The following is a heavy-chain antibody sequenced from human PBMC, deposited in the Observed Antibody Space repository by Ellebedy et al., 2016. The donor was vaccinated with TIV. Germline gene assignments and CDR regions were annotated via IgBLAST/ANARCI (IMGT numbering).Heavy chain of an antibody. CDR3: ARDYYGAADP. Sequence: GGSLRLSCAASGFTFSSHGMHWVRQAPGKGPEWVAAIWYNGVNKYYSDAVKGRFTISRDNSKNTLYLQLNSLRAEDTAVYYCARDYYGAADPWGQGTLVTVSS. J-gene: IGHJ5*02. CDR2: IWYNGVNK. V-gene: IGHV3-33*01. CDR1: GFTFSSHG. D-gene: IGHD3-10*01.